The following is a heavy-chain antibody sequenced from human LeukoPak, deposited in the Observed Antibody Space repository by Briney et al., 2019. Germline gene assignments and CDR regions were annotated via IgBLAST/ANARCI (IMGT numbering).Heavy chain of an antibody. V-gene: IGHV3-23*01. D-gene: IGHD3-9*01. CDR3: AKDADILTGYPAYNWFDP. CDR2: ISGSGGST. J-gene: IGHJ5*02. CDR1: GFTFSSSA. Sequence: GGSLRLSCAASGFTFSSSAMSWVRQAPGKGLEWVSAISGSGGSTYYADFVKGRFTISRDNSKNTLYLQMNSLRAEDTAVYYCAKDADILTGYPAYNWFDPWGQGTLVTVSS.